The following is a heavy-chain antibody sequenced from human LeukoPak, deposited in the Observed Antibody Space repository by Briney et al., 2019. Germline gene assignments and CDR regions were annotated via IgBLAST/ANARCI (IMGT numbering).Heavy chain of an antibody. V-gene: IGHV3-48*04. CDR1: GFSLSSYG. CDR2: FSSSTTII. CDR3: VKSGNSVLKGAHSPFDS. Sequence: GGSLRLSCAASGFSLSSYGMNWVRQAPGKGLEWVSYFSSSTTIIYYADSVKGRFTISRDNAKNSLYLQMNSLRADDTAVYYCVKSGNSVLKGAHSPFDSWGQGAQVTVSS. J-gene: IGHJ4*02. D-gene: IGHD6-25*01.